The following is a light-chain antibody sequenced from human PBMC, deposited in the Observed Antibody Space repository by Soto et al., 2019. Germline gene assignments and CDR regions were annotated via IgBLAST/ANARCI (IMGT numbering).Light chain of an antibody. CDR2: DVS. Sequence: QSALTQPASVSGSPGQSITISCTGTSSDVGGYNYVSWYQQHPGKVPKLMIYDVSHRPSGVSNRFSGSKSGNTASLTISGLQADDEAEYYCSSYTSSSTLYVFGTGTKLTVL. V-gene: IGLV2-14*01. CDR3: SSYTSSSTLYV. CDR1: SSDVGGYNY. J-gene: IGLJ1*01.